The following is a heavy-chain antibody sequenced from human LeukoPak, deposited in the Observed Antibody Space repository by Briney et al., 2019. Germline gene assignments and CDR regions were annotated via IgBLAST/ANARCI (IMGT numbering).Heavy chain of an antibody. CDR3: ARRNYYYDWFDP. CDR1: GGSISSPIYY. Sequence: SETLSLTCTVSGGSISSPIYYWGWIRQPPGKGLEWIGSIYYSGSTYDNPSLKSRVTISVDTSKNQFSLKLSSLTAADTAVYYCARRNYYYDWFDPWGQGTLVTVSS. V-gene: IGHV4-39*07. D-gene: IGHD3-22*01. CDR2: IYYSGST. J-gene: IGHJ5*02.